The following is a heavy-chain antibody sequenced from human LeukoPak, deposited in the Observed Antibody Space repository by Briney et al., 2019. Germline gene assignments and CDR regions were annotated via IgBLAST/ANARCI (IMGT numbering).Heavy chain of an antibody. J-gene: IGHJ4*02. D-gene: IGHD3-16*01. Sequence: GGSLRLSCAASGFAFSSYAMGWVRQAPGKGLEWVSAISGSGGSTYYADSVKGRFTISRDNSKNTLYLQMNSLRAEDTAVYYCANGGTRYYFDYWGQGTLVTVSS. V-gene: IGHV3-23*01. CDR2: ISGSGGST. CDR3: ANGGTRYYFDY. CDR1: GFAFSSYA.